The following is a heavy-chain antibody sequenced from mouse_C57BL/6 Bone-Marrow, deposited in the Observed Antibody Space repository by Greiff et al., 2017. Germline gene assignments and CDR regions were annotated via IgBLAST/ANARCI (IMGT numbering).Heavy chain of an antibody. J-gene: IGHJ4*01. V-gene: IGHV1-55*01. CDR2: LYPGSGST. CDR1: GYTFTSYW. D-gene: IGHD1-1*01. Sequence: VQLQQPGAELVKPGASVKMSCKASGYTFTSYWITWVKQRPGQGLEWIGDLYPGSGSTNYNEKFKSKATLTVDTSSITAYLQLSSLTSEDSAVDYCGRHGSPYYYSMDYWGQGTSVTVSS. CDR3: GRHGSPYYYSMDY.